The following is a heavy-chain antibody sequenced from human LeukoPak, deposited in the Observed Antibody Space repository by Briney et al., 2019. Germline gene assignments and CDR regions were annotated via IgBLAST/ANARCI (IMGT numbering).Heavy chain of an antibody. CDR1: GYTLTELS. J-gene: IGHJ4*02. Sequence: ASVKVSCKVSGYTLTELSMHWVRQAPGKGLEWMGGFDPEDGETIYAQKFQGRVTMPEDTSTDTAYMELSSLRSEDTAVYYCATGRVGGDILGYFDYWGQGTLVTVSS. CDR3: ATGRVGGDILGYFDY. D-gene: IGHD3-9*01. CDR2: FDPEDGET. V-gene: IGHV1-24*01.